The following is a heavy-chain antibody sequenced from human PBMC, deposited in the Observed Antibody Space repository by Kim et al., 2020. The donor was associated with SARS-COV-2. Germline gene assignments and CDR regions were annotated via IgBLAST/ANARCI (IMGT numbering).Heavy chain of an antibody. V-gene: IGHV3-74*01. Sequence: GGSLRLSCAASGFTFSSYWMHWVRQAPGKGLVWVSRINSDGSSTSYADSVKGRFTISRDNAKNTLYLQMNSLRAEDMAVYYCARDMPRLIAARPRGMDVWGQGTTVTVSS. CDR2: INSDGSST. CDR3: ARDMPRLIAARPRGMDV. CDR1: GFTFSSYW. J-gene: IGHJ6*02. D-gene: IGHD6-6*01.